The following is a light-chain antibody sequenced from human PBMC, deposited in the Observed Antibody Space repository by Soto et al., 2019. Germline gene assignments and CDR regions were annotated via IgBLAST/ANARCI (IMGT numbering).Light chain of an antibody. CDR3: QTWATDIRV. CDR2: LNSDGSH. Sequence: QTVVTQSPSASASLGASVNLTCTLSSGHRSYTIAWHQQQPEKGPRYLMKLNSDGSHNKGDGIPDRFSGSRSGAERYLTISSLQSEDEADYYCQTWATDIRVFGGGTKLTVL. CDR1: SGHRSYT. V-gene: IGLV4-69*01. J-gene: IGLJ2*01.